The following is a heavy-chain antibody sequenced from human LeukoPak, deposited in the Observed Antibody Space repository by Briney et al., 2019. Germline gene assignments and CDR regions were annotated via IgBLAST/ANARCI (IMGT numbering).Heavy chain of an antibody. CDR1: GYSFTSYW. CDR3: ARLGYYYGSGSYYNREFNWFDP. CDR2: YPGDSDT. V-gene: IGHV5-51*01. J-gene: IGHJ5*02. D-gene: IGHD3-10*01. Sequence: GESLKISCKGSGYSFTSYWIGWVRQMPGKGLEWMGIYPGDSDTRYSPSFQGQVTISADKSISTAYLQWSSLKASDTAMYYCARLGYYYGSGSYYNREFNWFDPWGQGTLVTDSS.